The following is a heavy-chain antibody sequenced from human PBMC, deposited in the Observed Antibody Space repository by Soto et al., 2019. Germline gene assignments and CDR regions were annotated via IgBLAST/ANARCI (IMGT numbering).Heavy chain of an antibody. CDR2: INHSGST. V-gene: IGHV4-34*01. Sequence: SETLSLTCAVYGGSFSGYYWSWIRQPPGKGLEWIGEINHSGSTNYNPSLKSRVTISVDTSKNQFSLKLSSVTAADTAVYYCARGHAIFGVVITYYYYYMDVWGKGTTVTVSS. CDR1: GGSFSGYY. CDR3: ARGHAIFGVVITYYYYYMDV. J-gene: IGHJ6*03. D-gene: IGHD3-3*01.